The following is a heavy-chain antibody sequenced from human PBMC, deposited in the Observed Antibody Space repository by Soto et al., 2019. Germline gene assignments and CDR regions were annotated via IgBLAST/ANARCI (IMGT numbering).Heavy chain of an antibody. CDR2: IYYSGST. J-gene: IGHJ4*02. V-gene: IGHV4-59*01. Sequence: SETLSLTCTVSGGSISSYYWSWIRQPPGKGLEWIGYIYYSGSTNYNPSLKSRVTISVDTSKNQFSLKLSSVTAADTAVYYCARESLDCTNGVCYKIIDYWGQGTLVTVSS. CDR1: GGSISSYY. CDR3: ARESLDCTNGVCYKIIDY. D-gene: IGHD2-8*01.